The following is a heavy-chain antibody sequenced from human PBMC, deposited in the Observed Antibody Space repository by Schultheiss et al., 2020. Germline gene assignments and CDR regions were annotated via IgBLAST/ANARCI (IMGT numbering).Heavy chain of an antibody. CDR3: ARVHNWNYFDY. J-gene: IGHJ4*02. V-gene: IGHV3-30*03. Sequence: GESLKISCAASGFTFSSYGMHWVRQAPGKGLEWVAVISYDGSNKYYADSVKGRFTISRDNSKNTLYLQMNSLRAEDTAVYYCARVHNWNYFDYWGQGTLVTVSS. CDR2: ISYDGSNK. D-gene: IGHD1-20*01. CDR1: GFTFSSYG.